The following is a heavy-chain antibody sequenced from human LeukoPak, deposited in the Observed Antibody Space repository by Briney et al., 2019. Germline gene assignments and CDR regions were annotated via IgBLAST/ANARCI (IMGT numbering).Heavy chain of an antibody. CDR3: AKAGCTTSICYANY. J-gene: IGHJ4*02. V-gene: IGHV3-43*01. CDR2: ISWDGGST. Sequence: PGGSLRLSCAASGFTFDDYTMHWVRQAPGKGLEWVSLISWDGGSTYYADSVKGRFTISRDNSKNSLYLQMSSLRTEDTALYYCAKAGCTTSICYANYWGQGTLVTVSS. CDR1: GFTFDDYT. D-gene: IGHD2-8*01.